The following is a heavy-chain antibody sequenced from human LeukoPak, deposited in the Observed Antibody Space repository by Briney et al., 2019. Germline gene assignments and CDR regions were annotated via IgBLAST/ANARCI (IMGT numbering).Heavy chain of an antibody. V-gene: IGHV3-7*01. CDR2: IKQDGSEK. CDR1: GFTFSSYY. J-gene: IGHJ4*02. D-gene: IGHD3-9*01. Sequence: GGSLRLSCAASGFTFSSYYMSWVRQAPGKGLEWVANIKQDGSEKYYVDSVKGRFTISRDSATNSLYLQMNNLRAEDTAVYYCARGNILSGYCFDFWGQGALVTVSS. CDR3: ARGNILSGYCFDF.